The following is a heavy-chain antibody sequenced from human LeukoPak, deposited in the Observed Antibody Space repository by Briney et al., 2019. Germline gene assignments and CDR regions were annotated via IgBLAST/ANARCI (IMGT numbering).Heavy chain of an antibody. J-gene: IGHJ4*02. CDR1: GFTFSSYS. CDR3: ARTEVGYSYGFDY. CDR2: ISSSSSYI. D-gene: IGHD5-18*01. Sequence: GGSLRLSCAASGFTFSSYSMNWVRRAPGKGLEWVSSISSSSSYIYYADSVKGRFTISRDNAKNSLYLQMNSLRAEDTAVYYCARTEVGYSYGFDYWGQGTLVTVSS. V-gene: IGHV3-21*01.